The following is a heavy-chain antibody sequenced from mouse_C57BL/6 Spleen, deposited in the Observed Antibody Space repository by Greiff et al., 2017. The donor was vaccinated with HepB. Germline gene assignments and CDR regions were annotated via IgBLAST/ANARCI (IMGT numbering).Heavy chain of an antibody. CDR3: ARAHYGSSSWFAY. J-gene: IGHJ3*01. V-gene: IGHV1-18*01. D-gene: IGHD1-1*01. CDR2: INPNNGGT. Sequence: VQLLQSGPELVKPGASVKIPCKASGYTFTDYNMDWVKQSHGKSLEWIGDINPNNGGTIYNQKFKGKATLTVDKSSSTAYMELRSLTSEDTAVYYCARAHYGSSSWFAYWGQGTLVTVSA. CDR1: GYTFTDYN.